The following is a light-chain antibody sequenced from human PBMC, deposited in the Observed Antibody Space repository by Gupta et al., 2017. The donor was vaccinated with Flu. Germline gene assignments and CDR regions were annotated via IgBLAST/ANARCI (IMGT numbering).Light chain of an antibody. CDR1: YSISSN. CDR2: GSS. Sequence: EKATHNVMASYSISSNFAAYQQKPRRPPTLLLYGSSTRADGSLASLSGRGSAREFSLTISSLQSDDFAVYYCQQYNNRTLPFGGGTKVEIK. J-gene: IGKJ4*01. CDR3: QQYNNRTLP. V-gene: IGKV3-15*01.